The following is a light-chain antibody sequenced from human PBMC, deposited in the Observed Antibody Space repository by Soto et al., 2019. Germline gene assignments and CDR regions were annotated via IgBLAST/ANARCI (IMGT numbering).Light chain of an antibody. CDR1: QSVSSN. J-gene: IGKJ4*01. Sequence: EIVMTRSPSTLSVSPGERATLSCRASQSVSSNLAWYQQKPGLAPRLLIYDASSRATGISDRFSGSGSGADFTLTISRLEPEDFAVYYCQQYGSTPTFGGGTKVDI. CDR2: DAS. V-gene: IGKV3D-20*01. CDR3: QQYGSTPT.